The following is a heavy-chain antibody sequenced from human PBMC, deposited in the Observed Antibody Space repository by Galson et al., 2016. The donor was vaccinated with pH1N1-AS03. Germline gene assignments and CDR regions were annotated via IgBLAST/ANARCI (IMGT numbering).Heavy chain of an antibody. CDR2: IYHSGTT. CDR3: ARDHSNNGPFDI. V-gene: IGHV4-38-2*02. Sequence: ETLSLTCAVSGDSISSGYFWGWIRQPPGKGLEWIGSIYHSGTTSYCPSLKGRITISVDTSKNHFSLKLTSVTAADTAIYYCARDHSNNGPFDIWGPGSLVAVSS. D-gene: IGHD6-13*01. J-gene: IGHJ4*01. CDR1: GDSISSGYF.